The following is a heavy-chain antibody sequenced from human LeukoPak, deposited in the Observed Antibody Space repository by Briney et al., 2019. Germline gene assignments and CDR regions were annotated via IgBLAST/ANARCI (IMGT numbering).Heavy chain of an antibody. V-gene: IGHV3-23*01. CDR1: GFTFSSYA. CDR3: ATTVTDAYYYYGMDV. Sequence: GGSLRLSCAASGFTFSSYAMSWVRQAPGKGLEWVSAISGSGGSTYYADSVKGRFTISRDNSKNTLYLQMNSLRAEDTAVYYCATTVTDAYYYYGMDVWGQGTTVTVSS. J-gene: IGHJ6*02. D-gene: IGHD4-11*01. CDR2: ISGSGGST.